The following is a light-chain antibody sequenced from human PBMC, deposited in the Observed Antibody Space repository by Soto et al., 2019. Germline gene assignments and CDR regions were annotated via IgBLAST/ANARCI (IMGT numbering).Light chain of an antibody. Sequence: DIQMTQSPSSLSASVGDRVTITCRASQGIRNDLVWYQQKPGEAPKRLIYAASVLQTGVPSRFRGSGSGTEFPLTIRSLQPEDFASYYCLQHKSYPFTFGPGTKVDIK. CDR3: LQHKSYPFT. CDR1: QGIRND. V-gene: IGKV1-17*01. J-gene: IGKJ3*01. CDR2: AAS.